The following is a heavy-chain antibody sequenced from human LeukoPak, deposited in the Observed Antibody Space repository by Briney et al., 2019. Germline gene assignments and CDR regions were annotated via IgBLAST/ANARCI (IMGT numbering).Heavy chain of an antibody. J-gene: IGHJ4*02. V-gene: IGHV3-30*18. CDR3: AKLLDSSSSVDY. D-gene: IGHD6-6*01. CDR1: GFTFSSYG. Sequence: GGSLRLSCAASGFTFSSYGMHWVRQAPGKGLEWVAVISYDGSNKYYADSVKGRFTISRDNSKNTLYLQMNSLRAEDTAVYYCAKLLDSSSSVDYWGQGTLVTVSS. CDR2: ISYDGSNK.